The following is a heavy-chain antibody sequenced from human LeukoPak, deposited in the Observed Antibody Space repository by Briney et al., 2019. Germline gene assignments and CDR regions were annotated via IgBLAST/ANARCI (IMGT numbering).Heavy chain of an antibody. J-gene: IGHJ4*02. CDR2: VHLSGRT. Sequence: PSETLSLTCGVSGGSISTTNWWTWVRQPPGEGLEWIGEVHLSGRTHYNPSLESRVTMSVDMSENHISLRLTSVTAADTAVYYCAREGGPYRPLDYSGQGTLSPSPQ. V-gene: IGHV4-4*02. CDR1: GGSISTTNW. CDR3: AREGGPYRPLDY.